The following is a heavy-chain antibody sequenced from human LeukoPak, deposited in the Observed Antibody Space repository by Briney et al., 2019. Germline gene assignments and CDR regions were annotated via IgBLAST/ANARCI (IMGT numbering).Heavy chain of an antibody. Sequence: GGSLRLSCAASGFTFSSYPMHWVRQAPGKGLEWVAHISYDGSDKYYADSVKGRFTISRDNSKSTLYLQMNSLRTEDTAVYYCAKELTGWFFDYWGQGTLVTVSS. CDR3: AKELTGWFFDY. CDR2: ISYDGSDK. D-gene: IGHD6-19*01. J-gene: IGHJ4*02. CDR1: GFTFSSYP. V-gene: IGHV3-30*18.